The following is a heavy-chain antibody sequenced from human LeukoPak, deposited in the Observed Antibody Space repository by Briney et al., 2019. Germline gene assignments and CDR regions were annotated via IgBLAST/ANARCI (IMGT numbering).Heavy chain of an antibody. V-gene: IGHV4-59*01. CDR3: ARHIAVGEDV. CDR2: IYYTGST. CDR1: GXSISSDY. Sequence: SETLSLTCTVSGXSISSDYWSWIRQPPGKGREWIGYIYYTGSTTYNPSLKSRLTISLDASKNQFSLKLTSVTAADTAVYYCARHIAVGEDVWGQGTTVTVFS. J-gene: IGHJ6*02. D-gene: IGHD6-19*01.